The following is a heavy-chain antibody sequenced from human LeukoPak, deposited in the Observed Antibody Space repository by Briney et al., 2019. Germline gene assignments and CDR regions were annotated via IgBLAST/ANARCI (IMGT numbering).Heavy chain of an antibody. Sequence: PGGSLRLSCAASGFTFSSYWMHWVRQAPGKGLVWVSRIKSDGSSTSYADSVKGRFTISRDNAKNTLYLQMNSLRAEDTAVYYCASSFCSSTSCYLEESDAFDIWGQGTMVTVSS. CDR3: ASSFCSSTSCYLEESDAFDI. CDR2: IKSDGSST. V-gene: IGHV3-74*01. CDR1: GFTFSSYW. D-gene: IGHD2-2*01. J-gene: IGHJ3*02.